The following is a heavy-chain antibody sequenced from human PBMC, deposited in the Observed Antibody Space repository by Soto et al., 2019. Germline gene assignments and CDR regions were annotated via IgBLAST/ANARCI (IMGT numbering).Heavy chain of an antibody. D-gene: IGHD2-15*01. CDR3: AKQLGYCSGGSCYSPPVAAFDI. J-gene: IGHJ3*02. V-gene: IGHV3-23*01. CDR2: ISGSGGST. Sequence: GGSLRLSCAASGFTFSSYAMSWVRQAPGKGLEWVTAISGSGGSTYYADSVKGRFTISRDNSKNTLYLQMNSLRAEDTAVYYCAKQLGYCSGGSCYSPPVAAFDIWGQGTMVTVSS. CDR1: GFTFSSYA.